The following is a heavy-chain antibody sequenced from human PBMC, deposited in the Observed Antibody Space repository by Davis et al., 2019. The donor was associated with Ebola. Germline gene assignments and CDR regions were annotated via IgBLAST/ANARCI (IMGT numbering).Heavy chain of an antibody. D-gene: IGHD4-17*01. Sequence: GESLKISCAASGFTFSNAWMSWVRQAPGKGLEWVGRIKSKTDGGTTDYAAPVKGRFTISRDDSKNTLYLQMNSLKTEDTAVYYCTPPTRDYGDYAPDYWGQGTLVTVSS. CDR2: IKSKTDGGTT. V-gene: IGHV3-15*01. CDR3: TPPTRDYGDYAPDY. J-gene: IGHJ4*02. CDR1: GFTFSNAW.